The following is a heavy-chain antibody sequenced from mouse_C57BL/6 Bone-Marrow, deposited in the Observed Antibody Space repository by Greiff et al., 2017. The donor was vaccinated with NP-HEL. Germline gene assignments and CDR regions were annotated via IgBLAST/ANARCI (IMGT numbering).Heavy chain of an antibody. D-gene: IGHD1-1*01. J-gene: IGHJ2*01. V-gene: IGHV1-59*01. Sequence: QVQLQQPGAELVRPGTSVKLSCKASGYTFTSYWMHWVKQRPGQGLEWIGVIDPSDSYTNYNQKFKGKATLTVDTSSSTAYMQLSSLTSEDSAVYYCARRDYGKDCGWGQGTTLTVSS. CDR1: GYTFTSYW. CDR2: IDPSDSYT. CDR3: ARRDYGKDCG.